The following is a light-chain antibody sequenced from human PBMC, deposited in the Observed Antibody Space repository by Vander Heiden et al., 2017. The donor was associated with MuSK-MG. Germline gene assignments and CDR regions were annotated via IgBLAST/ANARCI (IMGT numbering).Light chain of an antibody. V-gene: IGLV2-14*01. CDR3: SSPTSSSTLGV. CDR1: SSDVGGYNY. Sequence: QSALTQPASVSGSPGQSITISCTGTSSDVGGYNYVSWYQQHPGKAPKLRIYEVSNRPSGVSNRFSGSKSGNTASLTISGLQAEEEADYYCSSPTSSSTLGVFGTGTKVTVL. J-gene: IGLJ1*01. CDR2: EVS.